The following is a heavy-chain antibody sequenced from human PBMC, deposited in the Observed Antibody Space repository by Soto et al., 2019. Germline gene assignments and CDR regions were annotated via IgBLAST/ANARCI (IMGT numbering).Heavy chain of an antibody. D-gene: IGHD2-15*01. Sequence: PSETLSLTCAVYGGSFSGYYWSWIRQPPGKGLEWIGEINHSGSTNYNPSLKSRVTISVDTSKNQFSLKLSSVTAADTAVYYCARVLLAEERWWFDPWGQGTLVTVSS. J-gene: IGHJ5*02. CDR2: INHSGST. V-gene: IGHV4-34*01. CDR1: GGSFSGYY. CDR3: ARVLLAEERWWFDP.